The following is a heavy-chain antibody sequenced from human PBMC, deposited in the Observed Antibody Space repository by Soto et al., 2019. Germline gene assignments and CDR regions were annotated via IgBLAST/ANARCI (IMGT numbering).Heavy chain of an antibody. Sequence: QVQLVQSGAEVKKPGASVKVSCKASGYTFTSYGISWVRQAPGQGLEWMGWISAYNSNTNYAQKLQGRVTMTTDTSTSTAYMELRSLRSDDTAVYYCARDGIVVVVAATPVDYYYGMDVWGQGTTVTVSS. J-gene: IGHJ6*02. V-gene: IGHV1-18*01. CDR2: ISAYNSNT. CDR1: GYTFTSYG. D-gene: IGHD2-15*01. CDR3: ARDGIVVVVAATPVDYYYGMDV.